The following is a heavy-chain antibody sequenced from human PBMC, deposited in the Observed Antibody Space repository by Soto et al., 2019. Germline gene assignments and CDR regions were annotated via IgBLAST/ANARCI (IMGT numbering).Heavy chain of an antibody. V-gene: IGHV1-18*01. CDR1: GYTFTSYG. CDR3: ARSPAYVLRFLEWFEPPFDY. D-gene: IGHD3-3*01. J-gene: IGHJ4*02. Sequence: ASVKVSCKASGYTFTSYGISWVRQAPGQGLEWMGWISAYNGNTNYAQKLQGRVTMTTDTSTSTAYMELRSLRSDDTAVYYCARSPAYVLRFLEWFEPPFDYWGQGTLVTVSS. CDR2: ISAYNGNT.